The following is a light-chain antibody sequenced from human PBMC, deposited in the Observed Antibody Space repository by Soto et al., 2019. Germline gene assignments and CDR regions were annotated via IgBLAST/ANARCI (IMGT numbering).Light chain of an antibody. CDR2: EVT. CDR1: SGDVGGYNR. V-gene: IGLV2-18*02. Sequence: QSVLTQPPAVSGSPGQSVTISCTGTSGDVGGYNRVSWYQQLPGTAPKLMIYEVTNRPSGVPDRFSGSKSGNTASLTISGLQAEDEADYYCSSYTSRSTWVFGGGTKLTVL. CDR3: SSYTSRSTWV. J-gene: IGLJ3*02.